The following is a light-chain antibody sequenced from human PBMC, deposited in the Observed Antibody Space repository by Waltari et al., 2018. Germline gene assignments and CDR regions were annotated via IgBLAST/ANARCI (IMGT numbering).Light chain of an antibody. CDR1: QSVDNY. J-gene: IGKJ1*01. Sequence: EIVLTQSPATLSLSPGERVTLSCRASQSVDNYLLWYQQKPGQAPRLLIYGASNRATGIPARFSGSGSGTDFTLTIDSLESEDFAVYYCQQYGSPPRTFGQGTKVEIK. CDR2: GAS. V-gene: IGKV3-11*01. CDR3: QQYGSPPRT.